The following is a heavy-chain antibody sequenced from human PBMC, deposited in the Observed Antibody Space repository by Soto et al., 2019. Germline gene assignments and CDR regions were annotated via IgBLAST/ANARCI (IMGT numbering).Heavy chain of an antibody. D-gene: IGHD3-3*01. CDR1: GFTFSDYY. Sequence: GGSLRLSCAASGFTFSDYYMSWIRQAPGKGLEWVSYISSSGSTIYYADSVKGRFTISRDNAKNSLYLQMNSLRAEDTAVYYCARNQGLSYDFWSGYPGAFDIWGQGTMVTVSS. V-gene: IGHV3-11*01. CDR2: ISSSGSTI. J-gene: IGHJ3*02. CDR3: ARNQGLSYDFWSGYPGAFDI.